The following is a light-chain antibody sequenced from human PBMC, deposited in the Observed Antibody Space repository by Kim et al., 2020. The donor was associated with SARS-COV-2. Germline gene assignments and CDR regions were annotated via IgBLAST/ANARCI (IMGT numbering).Light chain of an antibody. CDR3: AAWDEGLRGPV. CDR2: NND. J-gene: IGLJ2*01. CDR1: NY. Sequence: NYGSWYQHLPGTSPKLVIFNNDQRPSGVPDRFSVSKSGASTYLVISGLRSEDEADYFCAAWDEGLRGPVFGGGTKLTVL. V-gene: IGLV1-47*02.